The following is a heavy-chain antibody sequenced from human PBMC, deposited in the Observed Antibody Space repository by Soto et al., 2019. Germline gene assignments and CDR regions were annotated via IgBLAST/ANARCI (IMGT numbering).Heavy chain of an antibody. CDR3: ARYSNNWFQTEGMDV. CDR1: GGSLSGATYS. V-gene: IGHV4-30-2*01. CDR2: IFPSGTT. J-gene: IGHJ6*02. Sequence: TLSLTCGVSGGSLSGATYSWNWIRQPPGKGLEWIGYIFPSGTTNYNPSLKSRVTMSVDISKKQFSLRLTSFTAADTAVYYCARYSNNWFQTEGMDVWGQGTTVTVSS. D-gene: IGHD6-13*01.